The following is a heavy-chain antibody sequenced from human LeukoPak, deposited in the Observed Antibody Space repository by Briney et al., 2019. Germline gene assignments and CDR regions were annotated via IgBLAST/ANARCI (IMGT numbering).Heavy chain of an antibody. Sequence: ASVKVSCKASGYTFTGYYMHWVRQAPGQGLEWMGRINPNSGGTNYAQKFQGRVTMTRDTSISTAYMELSRLRSDDTAVYYCARDIGRRYYDSSGLVDYWGQGTLVIVSS. V-gene: IGHV1-2*06. J-gene: IGHJ4*02. D-gene: IGHD3-22*01. CDR2: INPNSGGT. CDR1: GYTFTGYY. CDR3: ARDIGRRYYDSSGLVDY.